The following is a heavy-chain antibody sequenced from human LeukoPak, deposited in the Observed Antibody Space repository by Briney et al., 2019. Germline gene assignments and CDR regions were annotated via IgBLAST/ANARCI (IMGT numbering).Heavy chain of an antibody. CDR2: IYYGGST. CDR1: GGSISSYY. D-gene: IGHD6-19*01. V-gene: IGHV4-59*01. J-gene: IGHJ3*02. Sequence: SETLSLTCTVSGGSISSYYWSWIRQPPGKGLEWIGYIYYGGSTNYNPSLKSRVTISVDTSKNQFSLKLSSVTAADTAVYYCARDADSSGWSHWGAFDIWGQGTMVTVSS. CDR3: ARDADSSGWSHWGAFDI.